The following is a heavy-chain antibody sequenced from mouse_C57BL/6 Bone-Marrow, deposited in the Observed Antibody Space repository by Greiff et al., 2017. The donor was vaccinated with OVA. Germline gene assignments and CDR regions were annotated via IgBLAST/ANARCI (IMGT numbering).Heavy chain of an antibody. CDR3: ARGLDFDY. D-gene: IGHD3-3*01. CDR1: GYAFTNYL. Sequence: VKLMESGAELVRPGTSVKVSCKASGYAFTNYLIEWVKQRPGQGLEWIGVINPGSGGTNYNEKFKGKATLTADKSSSTAYMQLSSLTSEDSAVYFCARGLDFDYWGQGTTLTVSS. V-gene: IGHV1-54*01. CDR2: INPGSGGT. J-gene: IGHJ2*01.